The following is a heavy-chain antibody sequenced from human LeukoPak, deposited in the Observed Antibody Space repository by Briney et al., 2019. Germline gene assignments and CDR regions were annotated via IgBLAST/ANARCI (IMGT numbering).Heavy chain of an antibody. J-gene: IGHJ3*02. CDR2: TYYRSKWYN. D-gene: IGHD6-13*01. CDR1: GDSVSSNSPA. V-gene: IGHV6-1*01. Sequence: SQTLSLTCAISGDSVSSNSPAWNWIRQSPSRGLEWLGRTYYRSKWYNDYAVSAKSRITIKPDTSKNQFSLQLESVTPEDTAVYYCAREAAVADGPDAFDIWGQGTMVTVSS. CDR3: AREAAVADGPDAFDI.